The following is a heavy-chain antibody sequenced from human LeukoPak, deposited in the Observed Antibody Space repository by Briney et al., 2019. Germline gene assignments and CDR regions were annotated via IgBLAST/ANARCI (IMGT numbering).Heavy chain of an antibody. CDR1: GFTFSSYG. Sequence: GGSLRLSCAASGFTFSSYGMHWVRQAPGKRLEWVSYISSSSDSIYYADSVKGRFTISRDNAENSLYLQMNSLRDEDTAVYYCARAMRSGYDYWGRGTLVTVSS. J-gene: IGHJ4*02. V-gene: IGHV3-48*02. CDR3: ARAMRSGYDY. D-gene: IGHD5-12*01. CDR2: ISSSSDSI.